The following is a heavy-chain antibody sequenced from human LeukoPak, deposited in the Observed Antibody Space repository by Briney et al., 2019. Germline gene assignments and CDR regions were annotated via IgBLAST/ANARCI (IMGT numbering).Heavy chain of an antibody. J-gene: IGHJ4*02. CDR1: GFTFSSYH. V-gene: IGHV3-21*01. CDR2: ISTSSSSYI. CDR3: ARRASTERGHSYGLDS. Sequence: PGGSLRLSCVVSGFTFSSYHMNWVRQAPGKGLEWVSSISTSSSSYIYYADSVTGRFTISRDNAKNSLYLQMNSLRAEDTAGYYCARRASTERGHSYGLDSWGQGTLVTVSS. D-gene: IGHD5-18*01.